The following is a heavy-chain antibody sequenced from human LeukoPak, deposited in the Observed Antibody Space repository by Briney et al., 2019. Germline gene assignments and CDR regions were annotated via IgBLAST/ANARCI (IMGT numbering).Heavy chain of an antibody. V-gene: IGHV3-73*01. CDR3: TRQGSGKNFLYYGMDV. Sequence: QSGGSLRLSCAASGFTFSGSAMHWVRQASGKGLEWVGRIRSKANNYATAYAASVKGRFTISRDDSKNTAYLQMNSLKTEDTAVYYCTRQGSGKNFLYYGMDVWGQGTTVTVSS. D-gene: IGHD3-10*01. CDR2: IRSKANNYAT. CDR1: GFTFSGSA. J-gene: IGHJ6*02.